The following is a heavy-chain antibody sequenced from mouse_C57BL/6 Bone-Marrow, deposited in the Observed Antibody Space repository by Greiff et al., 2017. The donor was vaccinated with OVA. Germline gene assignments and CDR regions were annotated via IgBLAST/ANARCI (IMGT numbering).Heavy chain of an antibody. Sequence: QVQLQQPGAELVKPGASVKVSCKASGYTFTSYWMHWVKQRPGQGLEWIGRIHPSDSDTNYNQKFKGKATLTVDKSSSTAYMQLSSLTSEDSAVYYCGICPITTVGATRYFDYWGQGTTLTVSS. CDR1: GYTFTSYW. D-gene: IGHD1-1*01. V-gene: IGHV1-74*01. CDR3: GICPITTVGATRYFDY. J-gene: IGHJ2*01. CDR2: IHPSDSDT.